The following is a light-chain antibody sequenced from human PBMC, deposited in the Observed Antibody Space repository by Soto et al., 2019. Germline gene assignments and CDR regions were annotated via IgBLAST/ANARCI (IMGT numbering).Light chain of an antibody. Sequence: QSVLTQPPSASGTPGQRVTISCSGSSSNIGSNYVYWYQQIPGTAPKHLIYRNNQRPSGVPDRFSGSKSGTSASLAISGLRSEDEADYYCAAWDDSLSGRYVFGPGTKLTVL. J-gene: IGLJ1*01. CDR1: SSNIGSNY. V-gene: IGLV1-47*01. CDR2: RNN. CDR3: AAWDDSLSGRYV.